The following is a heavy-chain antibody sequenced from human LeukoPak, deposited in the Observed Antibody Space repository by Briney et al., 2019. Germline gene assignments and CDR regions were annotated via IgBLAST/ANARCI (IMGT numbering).Heavy chain of an antibody. D-gene: IGHD3-22*01. CDR1: GGTFSSYV. Sequence: GASVKVSCKASGGTFSSYVINWVRQAPGQGLEWMGGIIPIFGTANYAQKFQGRVTITADKSTSTAYMELSSLRSEDTAVYYCARSFYDSSLTPFDYWGQGTLVTVSS. CDR2: IIPIFGTA. CDR3: ARSFYDSSLTPFDY. J-gene: IGHJ4*02. V-gene: IGHV1-69*06.